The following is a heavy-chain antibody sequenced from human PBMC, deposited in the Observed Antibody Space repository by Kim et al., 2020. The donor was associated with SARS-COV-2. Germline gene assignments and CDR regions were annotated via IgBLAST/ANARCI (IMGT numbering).Heavy chain of an antibody. V-gene: IGHV3-20*04. CDR3: VRDNKGSAYHGMYY. D-gene: IGHD6-25*01. CDR2: INWNGSDQ. Sequence: GGSLRLSCVASEFPFGDYGMNWVRQSPGKGLEWVCRINWNGSDQNYAASVEGRFTISRDNAENSLYLEMNSLRVEDTALYFCVRDNKGSAYHGMYYWGQGTTVIVSS. J-gene: IGHJ6*02. CDR1: EFPFGDYG.